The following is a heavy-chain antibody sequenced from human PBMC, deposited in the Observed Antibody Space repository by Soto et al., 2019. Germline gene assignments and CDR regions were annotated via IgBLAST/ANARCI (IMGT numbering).Heavy chain of an antibody. CDR3: ARRTSGWYLDY. CDR2: ISGSGGST. Sequence: EVQLLESGGGLVQPGGSLRLSCAASGFTFSSYAMSWVRQAPGKGLEWGSVISGSGGSTYYADSVKVRFTISRDNSKNTLYLQMNRLRAEDTAVYYCARRTSGWYLDYWGQGTLVTVSS. J-gene: IGHJ4*02. CDR1: GFTFSSYA. D-gene: IGHD6-19*01. V-gene: IGHV3-23*01.